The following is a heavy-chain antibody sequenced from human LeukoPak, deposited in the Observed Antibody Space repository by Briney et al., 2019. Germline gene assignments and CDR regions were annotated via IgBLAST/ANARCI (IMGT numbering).Heavy chain of an antibody. D-gene: IGHD3-22*01. CDR3: ARVAHEYYYDSRGYYA. Sequence: ASVKVSCKASGGTFSSYAISWVRQAPGQGLEWMGRITPIFGTANYAQKFQGRVTITTDESTSTAYMELSSLRSEDTAVYYCARVAHEYYYDSRGYYAWGQGTLVTVSS. V-gene: IGHV1-69*05. CDR2: ITPIFGTA. J-gene: IGHJ4*02. CDR1: GGTFSSYA.